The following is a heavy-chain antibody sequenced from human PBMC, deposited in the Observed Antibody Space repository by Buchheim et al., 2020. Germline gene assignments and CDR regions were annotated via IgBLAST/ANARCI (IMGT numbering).Heavy chain of an antibody. D-gene: IGHD3-3*01. Sequence: EVQLVESGGGLVQPGGSLRLSCAVSGFTFSNYWMHWVRQAPGKGLVWVSRINSDGSSTSYADSVKGRFTISRDNAKNTLFLQMNSLRAEDTAVYYCARAYGGDFWSGYHYGMDVWGQGTT. CDR3: ARAYGGDFWSGYHYGMDV. CDR2: INSDGSST. V-gene: IGHV3-74*01. CDR1: GFTFSNYW. J-gene: IGHJ6*02.